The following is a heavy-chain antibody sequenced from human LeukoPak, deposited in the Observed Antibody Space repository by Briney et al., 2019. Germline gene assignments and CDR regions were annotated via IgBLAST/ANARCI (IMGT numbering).Heavy chain of an antibody. CDR2: IYTSGST. J-gene: IGHJ4*02. CDR1: GGSISSGSDY. Sequence: SSQTLSLTCTVSGGSISSGSDYWSWIRQPAGKGLEWIGRIYTSGSTNYNPSLKSRVTISVDTSKNQFSLKLSSVTAADTAVYYCARVGGSSTLFDYWGQGTLVTVSS. V-gene: IGHV4-61*02. D-gene: IGHD6-13*01. CDR3: ARVGGSSTLFDY.